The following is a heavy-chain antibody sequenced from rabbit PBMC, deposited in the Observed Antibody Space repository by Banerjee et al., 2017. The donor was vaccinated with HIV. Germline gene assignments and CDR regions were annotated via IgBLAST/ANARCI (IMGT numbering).Heavy chain of an antibody. Sequence: EETGGDLVQPEGSLTLTCKASGFDFSSSYWICWIRQAPGKVLEWIGCIYTGDDDTNYATWAKGRFTISKTASTVDLRMTSLTAADTATYFCARDLAGVIGWNFGLWGPGTLVTVS. J-gene: IGHJ6*01. CDR2: IYTGDDDT. CDR3: ARDLAGVIGWNFGL. V-gene: IGHV1S45*01. CDR1: GFDFSSSYW. D-gene: IGHD4-1*01.